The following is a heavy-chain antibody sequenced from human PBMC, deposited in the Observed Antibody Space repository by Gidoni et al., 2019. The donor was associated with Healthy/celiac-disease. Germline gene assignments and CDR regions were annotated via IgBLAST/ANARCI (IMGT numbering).Heavy chain of an antibody. D-gene: IGHD3-22*01. V-gene: IGHV1-69*02. CDR3: ARDANPYYYDSSGYPY. CDR2: IIPILGIA. Sequence: QVQLVQSGAEVKKPGSSVKVSCKASGGTFSSYTISWVRQAPGQGLEWMGRIIPILGIANYAQKFQGRVTITADKSTSTAYMELSSLRSEDTAVYYCARDANPYYYDSSGYPYWGQGTLVTVSS. CDR1: GGTFSSYT. J-gene: IGHJ4*02.